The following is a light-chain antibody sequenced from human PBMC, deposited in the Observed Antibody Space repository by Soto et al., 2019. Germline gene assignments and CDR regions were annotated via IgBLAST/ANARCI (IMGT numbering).Light chain of an antibody. CDR2: EVV. CDR3: TSYAGSNTYG. J-gene: IGLJ1*01. Sequence: QSSLTQPACLSVSPGQSLTISCTGTSSDIGAYDYVSWFQQHPGKAPNLMIYEVVQRPSGVPDRFSGSKSGNTASLTVSGLQAADEADYFCTSYAGSNTYGFGSGTKVTVL. CDR1: SSDIGAYDY. V-gene: IGLV2-8*01.